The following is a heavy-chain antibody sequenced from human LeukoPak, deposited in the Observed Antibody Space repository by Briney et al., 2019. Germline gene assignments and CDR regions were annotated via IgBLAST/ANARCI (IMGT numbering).Heavy chain of an antibody. J-gene: IGHJ6*03. CDR3: ARAMQQPEYYYYYMDV. CDR2: INPNSGGT. V-gene: IGHV1-2*06. CDR1: GYTFTGYY. D-gene: IGHD6-13*01. Sequence: ASVKVSCKASGYTFTGYYMHWVRQAPGQGLEWMGRINPNSGGTNYAQKFQGRVTMTRDTSISTAYMELSRLRSDDTAVYYCARAMQQPEYYYYYMDVWGKGTTVTVSS.